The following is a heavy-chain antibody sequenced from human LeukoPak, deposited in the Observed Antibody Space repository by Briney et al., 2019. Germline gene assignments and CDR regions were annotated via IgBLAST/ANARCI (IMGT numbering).Heavy chain of an antibody. CDR3: ARGHSSGWYGLFDI. Sequence: SETLSLTCAVYGGSFSGYYWSWIRQPPGKGLEWIGEINHSGSTNYNPSLKSRVTISVDTSKSQFSLKLSSVTAADTAVYYCARGHSSGWYGLFDIWGQGTMVTVSS. CDR2: INHSGST. V-gene: IGHV4-34*01. D-gene: IGHD6-19*01. CDR1: GGSFSGYY. J-gene: IGHJ3*02.